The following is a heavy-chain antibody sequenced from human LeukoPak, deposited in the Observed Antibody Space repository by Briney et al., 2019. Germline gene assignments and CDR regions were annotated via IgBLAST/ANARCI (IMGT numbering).Heavy chain of an antibody. V-gene: IGHV3-21*01. J-gene: IGHJ3*02. CDR1: GFTFSSYS. CDR2: ISSSSSYI. CDR3: ARPGYSCGFLSGGALAI. D-gene: IGHD5-18*01. Sequence: PGGSLRLSCAASGFTFSSYSMNWDRQAPGKGLEWVSSISSSSSYIYYADSVKGRFTISRDNAKNSVYLQTNSLRAEDTAVYYCARPGYSCGFLSGGALAIWGKGRMVTVSS.